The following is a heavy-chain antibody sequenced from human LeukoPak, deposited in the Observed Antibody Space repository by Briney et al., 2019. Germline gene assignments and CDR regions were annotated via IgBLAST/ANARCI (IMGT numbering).Heavy chain of an antibody. CDR2: IYTSGNT. CDR1: GDSISSGSYY. CDR3: AKDYMVRPYYFDY. Sequence: SETLSLTCTVSGDSISSGSYYWGWIGQPAGKGLEWIGRIYTSGNTNYNPSLKSRVTISVDTSKNQFSLKLSSVTAADTAVYYCAKDYMVRPYYFDYWGQGTLVTVSS. V-gene: IGHV4-61*02. J-gene: IGHJ4*02. D-gene: IGHD3-10*01.